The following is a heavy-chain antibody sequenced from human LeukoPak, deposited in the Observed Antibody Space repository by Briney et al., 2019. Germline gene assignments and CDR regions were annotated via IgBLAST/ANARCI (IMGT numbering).Heavy chain of an antibody. CDR3: ARYLPAAMPYFDY. J-gene: IGHJ4*02. CDR1: GGSFSGYY. Sequence: KPSETLSLTCAVYGGSFSGYYWSWIRQPPGKGLEWIGEINHSGSTNYNPSLKSRVTISVDTSKNQFSLKLSSVTAADTAVYYCARYLPAAMPYFDYWGQGTLVTVPS. D-gene: IGHD2-2*01. CDR2: INHSGST. V-gene: IGHV4-34*01.